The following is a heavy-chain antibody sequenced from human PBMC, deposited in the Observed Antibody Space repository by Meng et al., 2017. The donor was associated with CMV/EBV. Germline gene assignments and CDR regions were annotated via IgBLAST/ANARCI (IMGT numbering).Heavy chain of an antibody. J-gene: IGHJ3*02. CDR1: GYTFTGYY. CDR3: ARSSPSLPSGGGDSYDAFDI. D-gene: IGHD2-21*01. CDR2: INPNSGGT. Sequence: ASVKVSCKASGYTFTGYYMHWVRQAPGQGLEWMGWINPNSGGTNYAQKFQGRVTMTRDTSISTAYMELSRLRSDDTAVYYCARSSPSLPSGGGDSYDAFDIWGQGTMGTVSS. V-gene: IGHV1-2*02.